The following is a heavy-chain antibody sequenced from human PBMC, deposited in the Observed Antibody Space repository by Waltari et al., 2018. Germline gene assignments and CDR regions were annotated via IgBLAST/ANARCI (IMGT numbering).Heavy chain of an antibody. CDR3: AKDLWFRELWWDY. CDR2: ISGSGGST. Sequence: EVQLLESGGGLVQPGGSLRLSCAASGFTFSSYAMSWVRQAPGKGLEWVSAISGSGGSTYYADSVKGRFTISRDNSKNTLYPQMNSLRAEDTAVYYCAKDLWFRELWWDYWGQGTLVTVSS. J-gene: IGHJ4*02. CDR1: GFTFSSYA. D-gene: IGHD3-10*01. V-gene: IGHV3-23*01.